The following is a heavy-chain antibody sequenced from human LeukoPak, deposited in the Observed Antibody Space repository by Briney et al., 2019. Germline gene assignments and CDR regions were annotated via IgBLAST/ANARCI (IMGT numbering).Heavy chain of an antibody. J-gene: IGHJ3*02. Sequence: PGGSLRLSCAASGFSFDDYGMNWVRQAPGKGLEWVSGINWNGGSTGYADSVKGRFTISRDNAKSSLYLQMNSLRAEDTALYYCARDSVLIAVAVRGAFDIWGQGTMVTVSS. D-gene: IGHD6-19*01. V-gene: IGHV3-20*04. CDR2: INWNGGST. CDR3: ARDSVLIAVAVRGAFDI. CDR1: GFSFDDYG.